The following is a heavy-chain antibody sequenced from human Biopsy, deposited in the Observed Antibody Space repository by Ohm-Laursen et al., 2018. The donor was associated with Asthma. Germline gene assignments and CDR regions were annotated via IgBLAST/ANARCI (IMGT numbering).Heavy chain of an antibody. J-gene: IGHJ5*02. D-gene: IGHD3-3*01. V-gene: IGHV1-18*01. CDR3: ARDEKRDFWSGSSKNWFDP. CDR2: ISAYNGNT. Sequence: STVNVSCKASGYTFTSYGISWVRQAPGQGLEWMGWISAYNGNTNYAQRLQGRATMTTDTSTSTAYMELRSLRSDDTAVYYCARDEKRDFWSGSSKNWFDPWGQGTLVTVSS. CDR1: GYTFTSYG.